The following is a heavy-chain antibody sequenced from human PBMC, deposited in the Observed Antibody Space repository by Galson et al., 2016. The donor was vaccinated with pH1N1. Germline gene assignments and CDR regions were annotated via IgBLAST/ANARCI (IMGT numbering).Heavy chain of an antibody. CDR2: IHYSGFT. CDR3: ASLVRGSYPDPLYYFDF. Sequence: SETLSLTCTVSGGSLSSRNFYGGWIRQPPGKGLEWIGNIHYSGFTHYNSSLQSRVTISVDTSENQFSLRLSSVTAADTAVYYCASLVRGSYPDPLYYFDFLGLGTLVTVSS. CDR1: GGSLSSRNFY. J-gene: IGHJ4*02. D-gene: IGHD1-26*01. V-gene: IGHV4-39*01.